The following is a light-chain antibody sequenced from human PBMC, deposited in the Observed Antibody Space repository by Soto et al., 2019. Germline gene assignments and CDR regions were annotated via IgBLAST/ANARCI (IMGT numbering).Light chain of an antibody. V-gene: IGLV2-14*01. J-gene: IGLJ1*01. CDR3: SSYTSSSTYYV. CDR2: EVS. CDR1: SSDVGGYNY. Sequence: QSVLTQPASVSGSPGQSITISRTGTSSDVGGYNYVSWYQQHPGKAPKLMIYEVSNRPSGVSNRFSGSKSGNTASLTISGLQAEDEADYYCSSYTSSSTYYVFGTGTKVTVL.